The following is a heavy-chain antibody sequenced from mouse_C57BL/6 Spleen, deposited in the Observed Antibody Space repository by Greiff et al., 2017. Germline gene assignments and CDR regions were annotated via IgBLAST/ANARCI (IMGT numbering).Heavy chain of an antibody. D-gene: IGHD2-1*01. Sequence: QVQLQQSGAELVKPGASVKLSCKASGYTFTEYTIHWVKQRSGQGLEWIGWFYPGSGSIKYNEKFKDKATLTADKSSSTVYMEISRLTSEDSAVYFCARHEDPVYYGNPWFAYWGQGTLVTVSA. CDR1: GYTFTEYT. CDR3: ARHEDPVYYGNPWFAY. J-gene: IGHJ3*01. CDR2: FYPGSGSI. V-gene: IGHV1-62-2*01.